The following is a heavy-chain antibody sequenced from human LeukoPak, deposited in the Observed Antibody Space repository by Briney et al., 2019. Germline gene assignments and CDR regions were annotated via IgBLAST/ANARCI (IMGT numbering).Heavy chain of an antibody. J-gene: IGHJ4*02. V-gene: IGHV3-23*01. CDR1: GFTFRSYA. CDR2: ISETGGNI. Sequence: GGSLRLSCAASGFTFRSYAMNWVRQAPGKGLEWVSRISETGGNIHYAESVKGRFTVSRDNSKNTVYLQMNRLSAEDTAIYYCAKVAWGGWYYFDFWGQGTRVTVSS. D-gene: IGHD3-3*01. CDR3: AKVAWGGWYYFDF.